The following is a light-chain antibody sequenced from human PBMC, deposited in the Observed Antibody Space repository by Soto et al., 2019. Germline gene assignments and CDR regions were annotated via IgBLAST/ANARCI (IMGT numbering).Light chain of an antibody. Sequence: ASVSGSPGQSIAISCTGTSSDVGAYNYVSWYQQHPGKAPKLMIYDVSNRPSGVSNRFSGSKSGNTASLTISGLQAEDEADYYCCSYTTSNTFVFGTGTKVTVL. CDR3: CSYTTSNTFV. J-gene: IGLJ1*01. CDR2: DVS. CDR1: SSDVGAYNY. V-gene: IGLV2-14*01.